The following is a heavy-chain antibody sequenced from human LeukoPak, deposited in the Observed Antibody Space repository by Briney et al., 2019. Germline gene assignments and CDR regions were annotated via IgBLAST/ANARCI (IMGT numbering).Heavy chain of an antibody. CDR1: GFTFSSYA. J-gene: IGHJ5*02. CDR2: ISGSGGST. Sequence: TGGSLRLSCAASGFTFSSYAMSWVRQAPGKGLEWVSAISGSGGSTYYADSVKGRFTISRDNSKNTLYLQMNSLRAEDTAVYYCAREEYSSSWYGWFDPWGQGTLVTVSS. D-gene: IGHD6-13*01. CDR3: AREEYSSSWYGWFDP. V-gene: IGHV3-23*01.